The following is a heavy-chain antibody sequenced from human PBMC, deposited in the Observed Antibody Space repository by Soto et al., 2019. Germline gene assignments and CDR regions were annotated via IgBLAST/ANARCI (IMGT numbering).Heavy chain of an antibody. D-gene: IGHD3-10*01. V-gene: IGHV2-5*02. CDR1: GFSLSTNDVA. J-gene: IGHJ4*02. Sequence: QITLKESGPTLVKPTQTLTLTCTFSGFSLSTNDVAVGWIRQPPGKALEWLGLIYWDDDKRDSPALESSVTITKGTSKNQVVLTMTTMDPVDTGTYYCAHLNYTFGTFAYWGQGTPVTVSS. CDR3: AHLNYTFGTFAY. CDR2: IYWDDDK.